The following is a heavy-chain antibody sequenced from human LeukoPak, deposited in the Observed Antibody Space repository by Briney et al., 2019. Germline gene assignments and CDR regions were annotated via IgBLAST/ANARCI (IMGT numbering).Heavy chain of an antibody. CDR2: IRSKANSYAT. D-gene: IGHD5-24*01. Sequence: PRGSPRLFRAPSGFTFSGSGMHWVRQASGKGLEWVGRIRSKANSYATAYAASVKGRFTISRDDSKNTAYLQMNSLKTEDTAVYYCSRLNEDRDFGVTGAWIDYWGQGRVVPVSS. J-gene: IGHJ4*02. V-gene: IGHV3-73*01. CDR1: GFTFSGSG. CDR3: SRLNEDRDFGVTGAWIDY.